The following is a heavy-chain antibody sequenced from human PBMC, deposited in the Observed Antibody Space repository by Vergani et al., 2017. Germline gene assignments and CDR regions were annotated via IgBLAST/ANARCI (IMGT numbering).Heavy chain of an antibody. Sequence: QVQLQESGPGLVKPSQTLSLTCTVSGGSISSGSYYWSWIRQPAGKGLEWIGSIYTSGSTNYNPSLKSRVTISVDTSKNQFSLKLSSVTAADTAVYYCARDLGSSSWYGCDYNWFDPWGQGTLVTVSS. CDR2: IYTSGST. J-gene: IGHJ5*02. V-gene: IGHV4-61*02. CDR1: GGSISSGSYY. CDR3: ARDLGSSSWYGCDYNWFDP. D-gene: IGHD6-13*01.